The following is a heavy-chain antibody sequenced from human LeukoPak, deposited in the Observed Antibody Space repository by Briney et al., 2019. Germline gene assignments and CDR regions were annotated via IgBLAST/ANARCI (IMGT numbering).Heavy chain of an antibody. CDR1: GFTFGDYA. V-gene: IGHV3-49*04. CDR3: TRDGGGWGSYGKD. Sequence: GGSLRLSCTASGFTFGDYAMSWVRQAPGKGLEWVGFIRGKPYGGTTEYAASVKGRFTISRDDSANIAYLQMNSLKTEDTAVYCCTRDGGGWGSYGKDWGQGTLVTVSS. D-gene: IGHD3-16*01. CDR2: IRGKPYGGTT. J-gene: IGHJ4*02.